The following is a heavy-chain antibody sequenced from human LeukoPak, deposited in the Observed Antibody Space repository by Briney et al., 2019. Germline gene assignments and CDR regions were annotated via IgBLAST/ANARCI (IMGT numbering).Heavy chain of an antibody. Sequence: SETLSLTCTVSGGSISSSSYYWGWIRQPPGKGLEWIGSIYYSGSTYYNPSLKSRVTISVDTSKNQFSLKLSSVTAADTAVYYCARDLAFDLWGRGTLVTVSS. J-gene: IGHJ2*01. CDR2: IYYSGST. V-gene: IGHV4-39*07. D-gene: IGHD2-21*01. CDR1: GGSISSSSYY. CDR3: ARDLAFDL.